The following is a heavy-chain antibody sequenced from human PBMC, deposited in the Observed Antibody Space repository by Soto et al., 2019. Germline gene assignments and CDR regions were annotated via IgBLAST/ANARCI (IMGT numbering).Heavy chain of an antibody. CDR1: GFTFSSYA. V-gene: IGHV3-23*01. D-gene: IGHD4-4*01. J-gene: IGHJ2*01. Sequence: EVQLLESGGGLVQPGGSLRLSCAASGFTFSSYAMNWVRQAPGKGLEWVSVISGSGDSTYYADSVKGRFTISRDNSKNTLCLQMNSLRAEDPAVYYCARRNSGWYFELWGRGTLVTVSS. CDR2: ISGSGDST. CDR3: ARRNSGWYFEL.